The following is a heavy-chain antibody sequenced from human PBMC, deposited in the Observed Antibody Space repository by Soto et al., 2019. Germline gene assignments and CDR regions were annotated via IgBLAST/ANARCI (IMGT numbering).Heavy chain of an antibody. J-gene: IGHJ6*02. D-gene: IGHD3-22*01. CDR3: ARDKGDYYDSSGYYYLDYYYYYGMDV. V-gene: IGHV1-69*13. CDR2: IIPIFGTA. Sequence: SVKVSCKASGGTFSSYAISWVRQAPGQGLEWMGGIIPIFGTANYAQKFQGRVTITADESTSTAYMELSSLRSEDTAVYYCARDKGDYYDSSGYYYLDYYYYYGMDVWGQGTTVTVSS. CDR1: GGTFSSYA.